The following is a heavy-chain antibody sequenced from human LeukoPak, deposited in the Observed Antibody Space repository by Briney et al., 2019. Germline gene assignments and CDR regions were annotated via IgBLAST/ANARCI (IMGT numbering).Heavy chain of an antibody. CDR1: GYTFTSYE. Sequence: ASVKLSCKASGYTFTSYEISLVRQAPGQGLEWMGWISTYNGNTNYAQKLQGRVTMTTDTITTTAYMERRSLRSDATAVYYCARDHSGNWFDPWGQGTLVTVSS. CDR2: ISTYNGNT. CDR3: ARDHSGNWFDP. V-gene: IGHV1-18*01. J-gene: IGHJ5*02. D-gene: IGHD1-26*01.